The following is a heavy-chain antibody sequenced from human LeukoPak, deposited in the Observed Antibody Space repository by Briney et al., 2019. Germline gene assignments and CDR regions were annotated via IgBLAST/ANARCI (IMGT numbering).Heavy chain of an antibody. Sequence: GGSLRLSCAASGFTFSSFAMHWVRQAPGKGLEWVAVIWYDETYKYYADSVKGRFTISRDNSKNTLYLQMNSLRAEDTALYYCAKDPHGSYGPRYFFDSWGQGTLVTVSS. CDR1: GFTFSSFA. D-gene: IGHD5-18*01. CDR3: AKDPHGSYGPRYFFDS. J-gene: IGHJ4*02. CDR2: IWYDETYK. V-gene: IGHV3-33*06.